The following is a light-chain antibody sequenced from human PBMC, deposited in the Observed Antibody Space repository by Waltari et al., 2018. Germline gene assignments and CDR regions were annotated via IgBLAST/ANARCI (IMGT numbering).Light chain of an antibody. CDR1: ENVNSW. J-gene: IGKJ1*01. CDR3: QQYRINPWT. Sequence: DIQMTQSPSTLSTSVGDRVTITCRASENVNSWLAWYQVKPGKAAKLLIQKAANLESWVPARFSGSGSGTEFALTISSRQADDFATYDCQQYRINPWTFGQGTKVEI. CDR2: KAA. V-gene: IGKV1-5*03.